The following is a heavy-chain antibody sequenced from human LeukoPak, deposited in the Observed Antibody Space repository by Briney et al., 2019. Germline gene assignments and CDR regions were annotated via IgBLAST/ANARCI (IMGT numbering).Heavy chain of an antibody. Sequence: GGSLRLSCAASGFTFSSYSMNWVRQAPGKGLEWVSSISSSSSYIYYADSVKGRFTISRDNAKNSLYLQMNSLRAEDTAVYYCATCRGTSCYGTYWGQGTLVTVSS. V-gene: IGHV3-21*01. D-gene: IGHD2-2*01. J-gene: IGHJ4*02. CDR3: ATCRGTSCYGTY. CDR2: ISSSSSYI. CDR1: GFTFSSYS.